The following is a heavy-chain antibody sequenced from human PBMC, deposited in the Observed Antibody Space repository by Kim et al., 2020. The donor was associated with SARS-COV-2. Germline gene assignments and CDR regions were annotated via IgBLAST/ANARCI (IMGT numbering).Heavy chain of an antibody. Sequence: SETLSLTCTVSGDSLSTYYWSWIRQPPGKGLEWIGYIYYSGSTNYNPSLKSRVIMSIDTSNNQFSLKLSSVTAADTAVYYCARDSGSYSNWFDPWGQGTL. CDR1: GDSLSTYY. J-gene: IGHJ5*02. V-gene: IGHV4-59*01. CDR2: IYYSGST. D-gene: IGHD1-26*01. CDR3: ARDSGSYSNWFDP.